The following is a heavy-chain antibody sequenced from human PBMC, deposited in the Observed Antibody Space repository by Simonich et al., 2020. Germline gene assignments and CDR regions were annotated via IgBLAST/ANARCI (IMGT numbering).Heavy chain of an antibody. V-gene: IGHV1-8*03. CDR3: ARGRGGMSRGYVDY. CDR2: MNPNRGNK. J-gene: IGHJ4*02. CDR1: GYTFTSYD. D-gene: IGHD2-15*01. Sequence: QVQLVQSGAEVKKPGASVKVSCKASGYTFTSYDINWVRQDTGKGLEWMGWMNPNRGNKGYAKKFQGRVTITRNTSISTAYMELSSLRAEDTAVYYCARGRGGMSRGYVDYWGQGTLVTVSS.